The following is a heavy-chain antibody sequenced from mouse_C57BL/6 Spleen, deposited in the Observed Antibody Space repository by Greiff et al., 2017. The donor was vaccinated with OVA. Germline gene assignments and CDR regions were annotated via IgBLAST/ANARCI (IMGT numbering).Heavy chain of an antibody. D-gene: IGHD4-1*01. Sequence: VQLQQSGPELVQPGASVKISCKASGYAFSSSWMNWVKQRPGTGLEWIGRIYPGDGDTNYNGKFKGKATLTAAKSSSTAYMQLSSLTSEDSAVYFCAREDWDGDYFDYWGQGTTLTVSS. CDR1: GYAFSSSW. J-gene: IGHJ2*01. V-gene: IGHV1-82*01. CDR3: AREDWDGDYFDY. CDR2: IYPGDGDT.